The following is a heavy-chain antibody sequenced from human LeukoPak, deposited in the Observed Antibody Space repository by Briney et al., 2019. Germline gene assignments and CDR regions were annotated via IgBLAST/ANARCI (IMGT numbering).Heavy chain of an antibody. CDR1: GGSISSNSYY. J-gene: IGHJ6*03. V-gene: IGHV4-39*06. CDR2: TYYSGST. D-gene: IGHD3-10*01. CDR3: ARVPYDYGSGRNYYMDV. Sequence: SETLSLTCTVSGGSISSNSYYWGWLRQPPGMGLEGNGSTYYSGSTYYNPSIKSRVTISVDTSKSQFTLKLSSVAAAAPASCYCARVPYDYGSGRNYYMDVWGKGTTVTVFS.